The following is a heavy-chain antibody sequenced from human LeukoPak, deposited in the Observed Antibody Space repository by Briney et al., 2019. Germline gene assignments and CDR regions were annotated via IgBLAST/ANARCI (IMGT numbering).Heavy chain of an antibody. CDR1: GFTFSSYE. V-gene: IGHV3-7*01. CDR3: ARQGYSSGK. J-gene: IGHJ4*02. Sequence: PGGSLRLSCTASGFTFSSYEMNWVRQAPGKGLEWVASIQRDGSEKYYVESVKGRFTISRDNAKNSLYLQMNSLRAEDTAVYYCARQGYSSGKWGQGTLVTVSS. CDR2: IQRDGSEK. D-gene: IGHD6-19*01.